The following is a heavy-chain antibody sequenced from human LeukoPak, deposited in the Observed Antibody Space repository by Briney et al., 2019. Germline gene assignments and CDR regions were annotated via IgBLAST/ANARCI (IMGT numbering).Heavy chain of an antibody. J-gene: IGHJ6*03. D-gene: IGHD3-9*01. CDR3: AREYFDWLKGQNDYYMDV. Sequence: SQTLSLTCTVSGGSTSSYYWSWIRQPAGKGLEWIGRIYTSGSTNYNPSLKSRVTMSVDTSKNQFSLKLSPVTAADTAVYYCAREYFDWLKGQNDYYMDVWGKGTTVSVSS. CDR2: IYTSGST. V-gene: IGHV4-4*07. CDR1: GGSTSSYY.